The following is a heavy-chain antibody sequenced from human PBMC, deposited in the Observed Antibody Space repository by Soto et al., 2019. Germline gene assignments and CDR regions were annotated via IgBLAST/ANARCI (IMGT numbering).Heavy chain of an antibody. CDR1: GYTFTTYG. D-gene: IGHD3-16*01. J-gene: IGHJ6*02. Sequence: ASVKVSCKASGYTFTTYGISWVRQAPGQGLEWMGWISGYNGHTKYAQKFQGRVTMTTDTSTSAVYMDLRSLRSDDTAVYYCAREGEMPYYYYGLDVWGQGTTVTVSS. CDR2: ISGYNGHT. V-gene: IGHV1-18*01. CDR3: AREGEMPYYYYGLDV.